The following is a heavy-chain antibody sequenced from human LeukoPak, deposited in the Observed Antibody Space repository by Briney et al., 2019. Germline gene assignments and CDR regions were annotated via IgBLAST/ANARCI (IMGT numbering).Heavy chain of an antibody. CDR3: ARGVPYDSWSGPHYSDY. J-gene: IGHJ4*02. Sequence: GGSLRLSCAVSGFTFSSYSMNWVRQAPGKGLEWASYISSTSSTIYYADSVKGRFTISRDSAKNSLYLQMNSLRAEDTAVYYCARGVPYDSWSGPHYSDYWGQGTLVTVSS. CDR1: GFTFSSYS. CDR2: ISSTSSTI. V-gene: IGHV3-48*04. D-gene: IGHD3-3*01.